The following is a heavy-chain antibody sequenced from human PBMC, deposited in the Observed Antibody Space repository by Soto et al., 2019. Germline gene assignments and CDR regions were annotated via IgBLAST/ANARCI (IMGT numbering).Heavy chain of an antibody. J-gene: IGHJ4*02. Sequence: SETLCLTCTVSGGTISNYGGSWIRQHPGKGLEWIGYIYYSGSTNYNPSLKSRVTISVDTSKNQFSLKLSSVTAADTAVYYCARRGDILTGYYLDYWGQGTLVTVSS. CDR3: ARRGDILTGYYLDY. V-gene: IGHV4-59*08. CDR1: GGTISNYG. CDR2: IYYSGST. D-gene: IGHD3-9*01.